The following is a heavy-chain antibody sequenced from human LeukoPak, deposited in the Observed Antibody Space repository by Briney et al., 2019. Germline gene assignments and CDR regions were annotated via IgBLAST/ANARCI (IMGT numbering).Heavy chain of an antibody. CDR2: ISAYNGNT. D-gene: IGHD5-18*01. V-gene: IGHV1-18*01. CDR1: GYTFTSYG. J-gene: IGHJ6*02. CDR3: ARYTSDTAMVYGMDV. Sequence: ASVKVSCKASGYTFTSYGISWVRQAPGQGLEWMGWISAYNGNTNYAQKLQGRVTMTTDTSMSTAYMELRSLRSDDTAVYYCARYTSDTAMVYGMDVWGQGTTVTVSS.